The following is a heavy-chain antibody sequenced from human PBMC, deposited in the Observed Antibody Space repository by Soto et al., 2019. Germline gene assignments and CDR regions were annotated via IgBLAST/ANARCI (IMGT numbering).Heavy chain of an antibody. D-gene: IGHD6-6*01. CDR3: ARLEEQLVSPGDY. V-gene: IGHV5-51*01. CDR1: WYSFTRYL. J-gene: IGHJ4*02. CDR2: IYPGDSDT. Sequence: GGSLKISCKGSWYSFTRYLIGWGRPMPGKGLEWMGIIYPGDSDTRYSPSFQGQVTISADKSISTAYLQWSSLKASDTAMYYCARLEEQLVSPGDYWGQGTLVTVSS.